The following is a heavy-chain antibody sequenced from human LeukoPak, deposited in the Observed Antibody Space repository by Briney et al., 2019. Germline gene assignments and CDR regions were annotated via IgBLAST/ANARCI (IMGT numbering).Heavy chain of an antibody. D-gene: IGHD2-15*01. Sequence: ASVKVSCKVSGYTLTELSMHWVRQAPGKGLEWMGGFHPEDGETIYAQKFQGRVTMTEDTSTDTAYMELSSLRSEDTAVYYCARGRRVVVAATGYYYGMDVWGQGTTVTVSS. CDR1: GYTLTELS. CDR3: ARGRRVVVAATGYYYGMDV. V-gene: IGHV1-24*01. CDR2: FHPEDGET. J-gene: IGHJ6*02.